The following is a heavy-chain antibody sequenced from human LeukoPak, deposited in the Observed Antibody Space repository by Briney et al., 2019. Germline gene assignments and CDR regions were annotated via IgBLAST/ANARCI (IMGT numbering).Heavy chain of an antibody. D-gene: IGHD2-15*01. CDR2: INPNSGGT. Sequence: GASVTVSCKASGYTFTGYYMHWVRQAPGQGLEWMGWINPNSGGTNYAQKFQGRVTMTRDTSISTAYMELSRLRSEDTAVYYCARELGGFPFDYWGQGTLVTVSS. CDR1: GYTFTGYY. J-gene: IGHJ4*02. CDR3: ARELGGFPFDY. V-gene: IGHV1-2*02.